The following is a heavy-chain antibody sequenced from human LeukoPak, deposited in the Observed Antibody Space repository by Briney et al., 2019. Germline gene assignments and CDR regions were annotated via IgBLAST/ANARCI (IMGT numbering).Heavy chain of an antibody. J-gene: IGHJ4*02. CDR2: INHSGST. CDR3: AYRGYSYGLRDY. V-gene: IGHV4-34*01. D-gene: IGHD5-18*01. CDR1: GGSFSGYY. Sequence: SETLSLTCAVYGGSFSGYYWSWIRQPPGKGLEWIGEINHSGSTNYNPSLKSRVTMSVDTSKNQFSLKLSSVTAADTAVYYCAYRGYSYGLRDYWGQGTLVTVSS.